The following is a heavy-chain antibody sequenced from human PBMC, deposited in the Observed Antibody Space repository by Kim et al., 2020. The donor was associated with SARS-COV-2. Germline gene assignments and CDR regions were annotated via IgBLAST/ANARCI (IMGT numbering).Heavy chain of an antibody. V-gene: IGHV3-15*01. CDR3: TTDDYGDYGPTWWLDP. Sequence: GGSLRLSCAASGFTFSNAWMSWVRQAPGKGLEWVGRIKSKTDGGTTDYAAPVKGRFTISRDDSKNTLYLQMNSLKTEDTAVYYCTTDDYGDYGPTWWLDPWGQGTLVTVSS. CDR1: GFTFSNAW. CDR2: IKSKTDGGTT. J-gene: IGHJ5*02. D-gene: IGHD4-17*01.